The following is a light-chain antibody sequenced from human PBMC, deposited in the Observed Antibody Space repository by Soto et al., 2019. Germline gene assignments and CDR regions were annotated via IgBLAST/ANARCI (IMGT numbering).Light chain of an antibody. J-gene: IGKJ5*01. CDR1: QSISNK. CDR3: QQYNIWSSIT. CDR2: GAS. V-gene: IGKV3-15*01. Sequence: EIVMTQSPATLSVSPGERATLSCRASQSISNKVGWYQQKPGQAPRLLIYGASTRATGVPPRFSGSGSGTEFTLTISSLQSEYFAVYYCQQYNIWSSITFGQGTRLEIK.